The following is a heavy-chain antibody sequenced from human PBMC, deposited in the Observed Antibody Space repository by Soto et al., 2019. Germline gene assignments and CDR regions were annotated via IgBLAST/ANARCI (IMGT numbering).Heavy chain of an antibody. CDR1: GYTFTSYA. CDR3: ARSIVVVTALDY. Sequence: QVQLVQSGAEEKEPGASVKVSCKASGYTFTSYAMHWVRQAPGQRREWMGWINAGNGNTKYSQKFQGRVTITRDTSASTAYMELSSLRSEDTAVYYCARSIVVVTALDYWGQGTLVTVSS. V-gene: IGHV1-3*05. D-gene: IGHD2-21*02. CDR2: INAGNGNT. J-gene: IGHJ4*02.